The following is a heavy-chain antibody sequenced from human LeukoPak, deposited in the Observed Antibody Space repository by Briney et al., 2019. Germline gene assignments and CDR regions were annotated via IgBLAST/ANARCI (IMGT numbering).Heavy chain of an antibody. CDR2: IRYDGSNK. CDR1: GFTFSSYG. D-gene: IGHD4-23*01. J-gene: IGHJ4*02. V-gene: IGHV3-30*02. CDR3: AKTIYNRYGGNFDY. Sequence: SGGSLRLSCAASGFTFSSYGMSWVRQAPGKGLEWVAFIRYDGSNKYYADSVKGRFTISRDNSKNTLYLQMNSLRAEDTAVYYCAKTIYNRYGGNFDYWGQGTLVTVSS.